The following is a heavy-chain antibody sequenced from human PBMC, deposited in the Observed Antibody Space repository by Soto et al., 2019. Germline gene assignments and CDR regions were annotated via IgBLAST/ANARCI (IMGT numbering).Heavy chain of an antibody. V-gene: IGHV3-48*04. D-gene: IGHD3-22*01. J-gene: IGHJ4*02. CDR1: GFTFSSYS. Sequence: PGGSLRLSCAASGFTFSSYSMNWVRQAPGKGLEWVSYISSSGSTIYYADSVKGRFTISRDNAKNSLYLQMNSLRAEDTAVYYCARDLGYYDSSGYQIYYFDYWGQGTLVTVSS. CDR3: ARDLGYYDSSGYQIYYFDY. CDR2: ISSSGSTI.